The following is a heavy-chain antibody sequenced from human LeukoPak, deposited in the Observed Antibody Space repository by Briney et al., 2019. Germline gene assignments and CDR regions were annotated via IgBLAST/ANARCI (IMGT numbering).Heavy chain of an antibody. D-gene: IGHD3-10*01. J-gene: IGHJ4*02. Sequence: GGSLRLSCAASGFTFSSYGMHWVRQAPGKGLEWVAFIRYDGSNKYYADSVKGRFTISRDNSKNTLYLQMNSLRAEDTAVYYCAKDLYYYGSGSYYLDYWGQGTLVTVSS. CDR1: GFTFSSYG. V-gene: IGHV3-30*02. CDR3: AKDLYYYGSGSYYLDY. CDR2: IRYDGSNK.